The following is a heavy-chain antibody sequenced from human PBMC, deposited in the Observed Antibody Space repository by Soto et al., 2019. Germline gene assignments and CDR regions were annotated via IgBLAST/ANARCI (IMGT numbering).Heavy chain of an antibody. V-gene: IGHV4-38-2*01. CDR3: ARLGYSNYFDY. J-gene: IGHJ4*02. CDR1: GSSISSGFY. D-gene: IGHD4-4*01. Sequence: SETLSLTCAVSGSSISSGFYWGCIRQPPGKGLEWIGTIYHSGTTYYNPSLKSRVTIPVDTSKNQFSLRLSSVTAADTAVYYCARLGYSNYFDYWGRGTLVTVSS. CDR2: IYHSGTT.